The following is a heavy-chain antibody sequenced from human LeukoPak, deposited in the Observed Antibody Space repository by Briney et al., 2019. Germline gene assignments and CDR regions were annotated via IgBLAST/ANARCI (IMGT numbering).Heavy chain of an antibody. J-gene: IGHJ4*02. CDR2: IYYSGST. Sequence: SETLSLTCTVSGGSISSYYWSWIRRPPGKGLEWIGYIYYSGSTNYNPSLTSRVTISVDTSKNQFSLKLSSVTAADTAVYYCARQSGYSSSWAVDNWGQGTLVTVSS. D-gene: IGHD6-13*01. V-gene: IGHV4-59*08. CDR3: ARQSGYSSSWAVDN. CDR1: GGSISSYY.